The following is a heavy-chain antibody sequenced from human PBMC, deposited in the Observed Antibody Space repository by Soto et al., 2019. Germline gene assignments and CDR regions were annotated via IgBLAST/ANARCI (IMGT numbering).Heavy chain of an antibody. Sequence: QVQLVQSGAEVKKPGSSVKVSCKASGGAFDSYIVSWVRQAPGQGLEWMGRIIPMFGITNYAQKFHDRVTITADKSTSTAYMELSSLRSEDTAIYDCARDGALNNAGRGMAYWGQGTLVTVSS. CDR1: GGAFDSYI. CDR2: IIPMFGIT. CDR3: ARDGALNNAGRGMAY. J-gene: IGHJ4*02. D-gene: IGHD2-15*01. V-gene: IGHV1-69*08.